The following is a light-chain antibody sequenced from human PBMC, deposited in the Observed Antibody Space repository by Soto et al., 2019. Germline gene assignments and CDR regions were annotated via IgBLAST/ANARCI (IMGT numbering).Light chain of an antibody. J-gene: IGLJ3*02. CDR2: DVN. Sequence: QSALTQPRSVSGSPGQSVTISCTGTTGDVGGSGHVSWYQQHPDKAPKLVIYDVNQRPSGVPDRFSGSKSGNTASLTISGLQAEDESDYYCCSHAGSLTWVFGGGTKLTVL. CDR1: TGDVGGSGH. CDR3: CSHAGSLTWV. V-gene: IGLV2-11*01.